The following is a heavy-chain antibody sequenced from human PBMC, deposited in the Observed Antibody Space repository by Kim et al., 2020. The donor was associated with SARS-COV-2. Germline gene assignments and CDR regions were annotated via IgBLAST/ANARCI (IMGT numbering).Heavy chain of an antibody. D-gene: IGHD2-2*02. V-gene: IGHV4-4*07. CDR3: ARYGCSSSSCYMYYMDV. J-gene: IGHJ6*03. Sequence: SETLSLTCTVSGGSISSYYLSWIRQPAGKGLEWIGRIYTSGSTNDNPSLKSRVTMSVDTSKNQFSLKLSSVTAADTAVYYCARYGCSSSSCYMYYMDVWGKGTPVTVSS. CDR1: GGSISSYY. CDR2: IYTSGST.